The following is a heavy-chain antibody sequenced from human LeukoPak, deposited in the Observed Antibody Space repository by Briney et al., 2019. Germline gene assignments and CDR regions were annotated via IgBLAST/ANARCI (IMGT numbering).Heavy chain of an antibody. D-gene: IGHD3-22*01. J-gene: IGHJ3*02. CDR1: GGSISSYY. CDR3: ARKTSYYDGSGYPNAFDI. CDR2: IYYSGST. V-gene: IGHV4-59*01. Sequence: SETLSLTCTVSGGSISSYYWSWIRQPPGKGLEWIGYIYYSGSTNYNPSLKSRVTISVDTSKNQFSLKLSSVTAADTAVYYCARKTSYYDGSGYPNAFDIWGQGTMVTVSS.